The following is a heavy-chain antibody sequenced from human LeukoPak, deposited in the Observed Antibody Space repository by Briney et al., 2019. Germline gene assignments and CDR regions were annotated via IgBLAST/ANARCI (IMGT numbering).Heavy chain of an antibody. D-gene: IGHD5-24*01. J-gene: IGHJ3*02. CDR3: ARDRVEMATTGAFDI. V-gene: IGHV1-18*01. Sequence: ASVKVSCKASGYTFTSYGISWVRQAPGQGLEWMGWISAYNGNTNYAQKLQGRVTMTTDTSTSTAYMELRSLRSDDTAVYYCARDRVEMATTGAFDIWGQGTMVTVSS. CDR2: ISAYNGNT. CDR1: GYTFTSYG.